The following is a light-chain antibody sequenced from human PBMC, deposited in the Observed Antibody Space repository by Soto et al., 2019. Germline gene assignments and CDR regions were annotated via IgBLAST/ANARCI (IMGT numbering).Light chain of an antibody. CDR1: SNDIGGYNS. Sequence: QSVLTQPHSVSGSPGQSVTISCTGTSNDIGGYNSVSWYQRHPGKAPKLIIYDVTKRPSGVPDRFSGSKSGDTASLTISGLQSEDEAEYYCCSYTTSSTVVFGGGTKLTVL. CDR2: DVT. CDR3: CSYTTSSTVV. J-gene: IGLJ2*01. V-gene: IGLV2-11*01.